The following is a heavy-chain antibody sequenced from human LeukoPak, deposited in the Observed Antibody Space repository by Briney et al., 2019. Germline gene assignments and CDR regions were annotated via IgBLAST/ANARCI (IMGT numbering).Heavy chain of an antibody. CDR2: IRYDGSNK. Sequence: GGSLRLSCAAFGFTFSSYGMHWVRQAPGKGLEWVAFIRYDGSNKYYADSVKGRFTISRDNSKNTLYLQMNSLRAEDTAVYYCAKRGDSSGYFTGNDAFDIWGQGTMVTVSS. J-gene: IGHJ3*02. CDR3: AKRGDSSGYFTGNDAFDI. V-gene: IGHV3-30*02. CDR1: GFTFSSYG. D-gene: IGHD3-22*01.